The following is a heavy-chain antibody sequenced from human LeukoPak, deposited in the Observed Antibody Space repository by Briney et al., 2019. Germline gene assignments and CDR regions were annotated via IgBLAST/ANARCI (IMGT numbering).Heavy chain of an antibody. V-gene: IGHV1-2*02. Sequence: ASVKVSCKASGYTFTGYYMHWVRQAPGQGLEWMGWINPNSGGTNYAQKFQGRVTMTRDTSISTAYMELSRLRSDDTAVYYGASNRGYSFGAFDIWGQGTMVTVSS. D-gene: IGHD5-18*01. J-gene: IGHJ3*02. CDR2: INPNSGGT. CDR1: GYTFTGYY. CDR3: ASNRGYSFGAFDI.